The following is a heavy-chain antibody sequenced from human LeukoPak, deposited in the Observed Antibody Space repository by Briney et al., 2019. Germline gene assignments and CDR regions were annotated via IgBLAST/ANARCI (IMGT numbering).Heavy chain of an antibody. D-gene: IGHD3-22*01. CDR2: IIPIIGTA. CDR3: ARDGRHRYYYDSSGFYGSWFDP. J-gene: IGHJ5*02. V-gene: IGHV1-69*13. CDR1: GGTFSSYA. Sequence: SVKVSCKASGGTFSSYAISWVRQAPGQGLEWMGGIIPIIGTANYAQKFQGRVTITADESTSTAYMELRSLRSDDTAVYYCARDGRHRYYYDSSGFYGSWFDPWGQGTLVTVSS.